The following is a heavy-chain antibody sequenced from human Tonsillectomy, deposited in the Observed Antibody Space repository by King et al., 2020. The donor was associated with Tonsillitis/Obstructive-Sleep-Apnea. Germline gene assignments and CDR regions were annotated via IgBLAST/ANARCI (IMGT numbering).Heavy chain of an antibody. D-gene: IGHD5-12*01. V-gene: IGHV3-7*04. CDR1: GFTFSSYW. CDR3: ARDRGYDPEGPLLDY. Sequence: EQLVQSGGGLVQPGGSLRLSCAASGFTFSSYWMSWVRQAPGKGLEWVANIKQDGSEKYYVDSVKGRFTISRDNAKNSLYLQMNSLRAEDTAVYYCARDRGYDPEGPLLDYWGQGTLVTVSS. CDR2: IKQDGSEK. J-gene: IGHJ4*02.